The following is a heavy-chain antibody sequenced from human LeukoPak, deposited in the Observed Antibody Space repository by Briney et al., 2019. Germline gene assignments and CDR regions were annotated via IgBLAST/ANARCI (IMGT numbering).Heavy chain of an antibody. V-gene: IGHV3-7*01. D-gene: IGHD2-2*01. CDR3: ARSSAIAYYYMDV. J-gene: IGHJ6*03. CDR1: GFSFSGYW. CDR2: IKQDGSDK. Sequence: PGGSLRLSCAASGFSFSGYWITWVRQAPGKGLELVANIKQDGSDKNYVDSVKGRFTISRDNAKNSLYLQMNSLRAEDTAVYYCARSSAIAYYYMDVWGKGTTVTVSS.